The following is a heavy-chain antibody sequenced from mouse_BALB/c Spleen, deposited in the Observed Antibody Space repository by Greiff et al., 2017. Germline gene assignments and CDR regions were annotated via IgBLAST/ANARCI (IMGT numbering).Heavy chain of an antibody. CDR3: ARDTSFDY. J-gene: IGHJ2*01. Sequence: QVQLQQPGAELVKPGASVKLSCKASGYTFTSYYMYWVKQRPGQGLEWIGGINPSNGRTNYNEKFKSKATLTVDKSSSTAYMQLSSLTSEDSAVYYCARDTSFDYWGQGTTLTVSS. CDR2: INPSNGRT. V-gene: IGHV1S81*02. CDR1: GYTFTSYY.